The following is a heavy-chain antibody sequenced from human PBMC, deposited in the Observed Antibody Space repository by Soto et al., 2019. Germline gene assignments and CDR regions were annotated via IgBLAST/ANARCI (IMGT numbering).Heavy chain of an antibody. Sequence: EVQLVESGGGLVQPGGSLKLSCAVSGFTFSVSAIHWVRQASGKGLEGVGRIRSKADNYATAYGASVKGRFSISRDDSKNTAYLQMSSLNTEDTAVYYCARLAEWEYYDGMDVWGQGTTVTVSS. CDR1: GFTFSVSA. J-gene: IGHJ6*02. CDR3: ARLAEWEYYDGMDV. CDR2: IRSKADNYAT. D-gene: IGHD1-26*01. V-gene: IGHV3-73*02.